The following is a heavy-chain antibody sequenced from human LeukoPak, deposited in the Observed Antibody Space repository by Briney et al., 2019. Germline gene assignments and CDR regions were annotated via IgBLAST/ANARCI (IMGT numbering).Heavy chain of an antibody. Sequence: GGSLRLSCATSGFTFDDYAMHWVRQAPGKGLEWVSGISWNSGSIGYADSVKGRFTISRDNAKNSLYLQMNSLRAEDTALYYCAKGTAVTTVTHDAFDIWGQGTMVTVSS. CDR1: GFTFDDYA. J-gene: IGHJ3*02. V-gene: IGHV3-9*01. D-gene: IGHD4-17*01. CDR2: ISWNSGSI. CDR3: AKGTAVTTVTHDAFDI.